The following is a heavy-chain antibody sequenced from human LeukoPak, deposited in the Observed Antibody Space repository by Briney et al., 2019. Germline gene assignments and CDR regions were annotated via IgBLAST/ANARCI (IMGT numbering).Heavy chain of an antibody. CDR1: GYTLTSYV. D-gene: IGHD2-2*01. CDR2: VSAYNGNT. J-gene: IGHJ6*02. V-gene: IGHV1-18*01. Sequence: ASVKVSCKASGYTLTSYVISWVRQAPGQGVEWVGWVSAYNGNTNYAQKLQGRVTMTTDTSTSTAYMELRSLRSDDTAVYYCARAEDILVVPAATYYYYGMDVWGQGTTVTVSS. CDR3: ARAEDILVVPAATYYYYGMDV.